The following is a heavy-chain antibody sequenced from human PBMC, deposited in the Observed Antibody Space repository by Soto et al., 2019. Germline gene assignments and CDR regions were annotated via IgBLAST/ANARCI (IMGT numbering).Heavy chain of an antibody. CDR1: GYTFTSYY. CDR2: INPSGGST. J-gene: IGHJ2*01. V-gene: IGHV1-46*01. Sequence: QVQLVQSGAEVKKPGASVKVSCKASGYTFTSYYMHWVRQAPGQGLEWMGIINPSGGSTSYAQKFQGRVTMTRDTSTSTVYMELSSLRSEDTAVYYCARIETVVNSYWYFDLWGRGTLVTVSS. CDR3: ARIETVVNSYWYFDL. D-gene: IGHD4-17*01.